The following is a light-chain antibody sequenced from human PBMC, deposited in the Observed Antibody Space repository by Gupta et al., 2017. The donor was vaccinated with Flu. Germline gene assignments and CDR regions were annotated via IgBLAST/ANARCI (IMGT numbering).Light chain of an antibody. CDR3: QQYDSYPVT. CDR1: QSIVDC. CDR2: KAS. Sequence: VEVIISCRASQSIVDCLAWYQQEPGKAPKLLIYKASILESGVAPRFRGSGCGTEFALTISSLQPNDFETYYCQQYDSYPVTFGPGTKVDTK. V-gene: IGKV1-5*03. J-gene: IGKJ3*01.